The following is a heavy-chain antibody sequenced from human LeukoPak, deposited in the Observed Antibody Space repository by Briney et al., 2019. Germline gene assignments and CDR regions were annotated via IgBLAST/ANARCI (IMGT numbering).Heavy chain of an antibody. CDR1: GYTFTSYD. CDR3: AIVGDEYSSSHYYCYYYIDV. D-gene: IGHD6-6*01. Sequence: ASVKVSCKASGYTFTSYDINWVRHATGQGLEWMGWINPNSGNTGYEQKLQGRVKMKRKNSIRTAYVELRSLRSEDAAVYYCAIVGDEYSSSHYYCYYYIDVWGKGTTVSVSS. J-gene: IGHJ6*03. CDR2: INPNSGNT. V-gene: IGHV1-8*01.